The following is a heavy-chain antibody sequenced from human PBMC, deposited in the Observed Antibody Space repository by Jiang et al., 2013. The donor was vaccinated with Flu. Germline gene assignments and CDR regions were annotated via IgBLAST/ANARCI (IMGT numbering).Heavy chain of an antibody. V-gene: IGHV1-18*01. J-gene: IGHJ4*01. CDR1: GYSFISYG. CDR2: ISSYNGNT. Sequence: SGAEVKKPGASVKVSCMGSGYSFISYGISWVRQAPGQGLEWMGWISSYNGNTNYAQKFQGRVTMTTDKSTSTAYMELRSLRSDDTAVYYCARNDPFDPTRYSSGWEFDYWG. CDR3: ARNDPFDPTRYSSGWEFDY. D-gene: IGHD6-19*01.